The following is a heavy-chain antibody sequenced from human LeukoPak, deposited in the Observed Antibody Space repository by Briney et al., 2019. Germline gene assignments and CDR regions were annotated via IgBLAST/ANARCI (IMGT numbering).Heavy chain of an antibody. Sequence: SETLSLACTVSGGSISSYYWSWMRKPPGKGVGWMGYIYFSGSTYYNPSLKSRVTMSVDTSKKQFSLKLSSVTAADTAVYYCARHSFLVAGTGFLDCWGQGTLVTVSS. CDR2: IYFSGST. D-gene: IGHD6-19*01. V-gene: IGHV4-59*08. J-gene: IGHJ4*02. CDR3: ARHSFLVAGTGFLDC. CDR1: GGSISSYY.